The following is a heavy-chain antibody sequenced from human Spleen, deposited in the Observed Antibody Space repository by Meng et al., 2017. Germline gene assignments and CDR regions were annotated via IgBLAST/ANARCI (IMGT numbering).Heavy chain of an antibody. D-gene: IGHD3-10*01. Sequence: GESLKISCAASGFTFSSYAMSWVRQAPGKGLEWVSAISGRGGSTYYADSVKGRFTISRDNSKNTLYLQMNSLRAEDTAVYYCANFPPILVRGVIITWATDYWGQGTLVTVSS. V-gene: IGHV3-23*01. CDR1: GFTFSSYA. J-gene: IGHJ4*02. CDR3: ANFPPILVRGVIITWATDY. CDR2: ISGRGGST.